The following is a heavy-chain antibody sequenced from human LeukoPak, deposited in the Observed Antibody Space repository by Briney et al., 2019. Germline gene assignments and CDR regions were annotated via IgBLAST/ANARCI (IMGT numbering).Heavy chain of an antibody. Sequence: GASVKVSFKASGYTFTGYYMHWVRQAPGQGLEWMGRINPNSGGTNYAQKFQGRVTMTRDTSISTAYMELSRLRSDDTAVYYCASLTVTNPGMDVWGQGTTVTVSS. D-gene: IGHD4-11*01. J-gene: IGHJ6*02. CDR2: INPNSGGT. CDR3: ASLTVTNPGMDV. V-gene: IGHV1-2*06. CDR1: GYTFTGYY.